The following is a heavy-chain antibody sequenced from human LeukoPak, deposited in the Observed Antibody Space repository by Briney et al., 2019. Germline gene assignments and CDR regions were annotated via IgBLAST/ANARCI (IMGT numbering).Heavy chain of an antibody. CDR1: GGSISSYY. CDR3: AREGGYDILTGYYHDAFDI. D-gene: IGHD3-9*01. J-gene: IGHJ3*02. Sequence: SETLSLTCTVSGGSISSYYWSWIRQPPGKGLERIGYIYYSGSTNYNPSLKSRVTISVDTSKNQFSLKLSSVTAADTAVYYCAREGGYDILTGYYHDAFDIWGQGTMVTVSS. CDR2: IYYSGST. V-gene: IGHV4-59*01.